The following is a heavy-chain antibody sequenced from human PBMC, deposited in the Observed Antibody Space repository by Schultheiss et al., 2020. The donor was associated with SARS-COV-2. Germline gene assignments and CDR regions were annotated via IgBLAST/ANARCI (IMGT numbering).Heavy chain of an antibody. CDR3: ARDTIDSYGLDY. J-gene: IGHJ4*02. V-gene: IGHV3-33*08. Sequence: GESLKISCAASGFTFSSYAMSWVRQAPGKGLEWVAVIWYDGSNKYYADSVKGRFTISRDNSKNTLYLQMGSLRAEDMAVYYCARDTIDSYGLDYWGQGTLVTVSS. D-gene: IGHD5-18*01. CDR2: IWYDGSNK. CDR1: GFTFSSYA.